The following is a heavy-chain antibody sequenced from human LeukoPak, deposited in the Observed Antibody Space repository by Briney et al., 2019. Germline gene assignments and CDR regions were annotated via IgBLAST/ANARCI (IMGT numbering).Heavy chain of an antibody. CDR2: INHSGST. Sequence: SETLSLTCAVYGGSFSGYYWSWIRQPPGKGLEWIGEINHSGSTNYNPSLKSRVTISVDTSKNQFFLKLKSVTAADTAVYYCARETLEWLLDYWGQGTLVTVSS. CDR3: ARETLEWLLDY. J-gene: IGHJ4*02. D-gene: IGHD3-3*01. CDR1: GGSFSGYY. V-gene: IGHV4-34*09.